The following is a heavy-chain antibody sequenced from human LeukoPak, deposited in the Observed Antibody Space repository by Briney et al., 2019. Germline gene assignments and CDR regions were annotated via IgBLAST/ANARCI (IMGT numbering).Heavy chain of an antibody. CDR1: GFKFDDYG. CDR3: VRGARGTTYDY. CDR2: IKWNGGST. Sequence: PGGSLRLSCAASGFKFDDYGMSWVRLGPGKGLEWVSGIKWNGGSTGYADSVKGRFTISRDNAKNSLYLQMNSLRAEDTALYHCVRGARGTTYDYWGQGTLVTVSS. D-gene: IGHD3-16*01. V-gene: IGHV3-20*01. J-gene: IGHJ4*02.